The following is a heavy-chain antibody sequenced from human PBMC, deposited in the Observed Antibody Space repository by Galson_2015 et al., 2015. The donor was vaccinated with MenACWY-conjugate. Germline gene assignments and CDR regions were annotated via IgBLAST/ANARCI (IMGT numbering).Heavy chain of an antibody. CDR1: GFTFSTYG. D-gene: IGHD1-26*01. CDR3: ARDQRIVGTANYGMDV. V-gene: IGHV3-33*01. Sequence: SLRLSCAASGFTFSTYGMHWVRQAPGKGLEWVAGTRHDGSNKYYADSVKGRFTISRDKSKNTLYLQMNSLRAEDTAVYSCARDQRIVGTANYGMDVWGQGTPVTVSS. J-gene: IGHJ6*02. CDR2: TRHDGSNK.